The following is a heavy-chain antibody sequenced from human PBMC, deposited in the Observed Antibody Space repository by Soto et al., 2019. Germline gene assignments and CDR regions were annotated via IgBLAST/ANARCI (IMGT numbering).Heavy chain of an antibody. CDR3: ERGLTTVTPANIKAHYYGMDV. CDR1: GGSISSNYYY. Sequence: PSETLSLTCTVSGGSISSNYYYWGCIRQPPGKGLEWIGNIYNSGSTYYNPSLKSRVTISVDTSKNQFSLKLRSVTAADTAVYYCERGLTTVTPANIKAHYYGMDVWGQGTTVTVSS. V-gene: IGHV4-39*01. J-gene: IGHJ6*02. CDR2: IYNSGST. D-gene: IGHD4-4*01.